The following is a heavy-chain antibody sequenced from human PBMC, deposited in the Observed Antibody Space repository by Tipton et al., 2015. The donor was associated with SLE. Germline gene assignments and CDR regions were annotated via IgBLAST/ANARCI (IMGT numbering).Heavy chain of an antibody. CDR3: AKDIGNSGYLFDY. D-gene: IGHD5-12*01. Sequence: SLRLSCAASGFTFDDYAMHWVRQAPEKGLEWVSSISWNSGSIVYADSVKGRFTISRDNAKNSLYLQMNSLRAEDTALYYCAKDIGNSGYLFDYWGQGALDTVSS. CDR1: GFTFDDYA. CDR2: ISWNSGSI. V-gene: IGHV3-9*01. J-gene: IGHJ4*02.